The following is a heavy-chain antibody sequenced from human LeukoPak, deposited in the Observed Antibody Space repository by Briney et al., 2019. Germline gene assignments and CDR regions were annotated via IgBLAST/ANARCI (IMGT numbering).Heavy chain of an antibody. CDR2: IFSGGST. Sequence: PRGALRTFSSASGFPARKNPLSVVPQAPGEGGGVGSIIFSGGSTYYADSVKGRFTISRDNSKNTLYLQMKSLRAEDTAVYYCAKDPWELPTYYYYMDVWGKGTTVTVSS. V-gene: IGHV3-53*01. CDR1: GFPARKNP. D-gene: IGHD1-26*01. CDR3: AKDPWELPTYYYYMDV. J-gene: IGHJ6*03.